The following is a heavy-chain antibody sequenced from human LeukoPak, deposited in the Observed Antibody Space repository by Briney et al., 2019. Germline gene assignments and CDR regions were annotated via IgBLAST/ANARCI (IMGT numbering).Heavy chain of an antibody. D-gene: IGHD4-17*01. CDR1: GYTFTGYY. V-gene: IGHV1-2*02. CDR2: INPNSGGT. CDR3: ARDLTTTVTHYYYYYYMDV. Sequence: GASVKVSCKASGYTFTGYYIHWVRQAPGQGLEWMGWINPNSGGTNYAQKFQGRVTMTRATSINTAYMELSRLRSDDTAVYYCARDLTTTVTHYYYYYYMDVWGKGTTVTVSS. J-gene: IGHJ6*03.